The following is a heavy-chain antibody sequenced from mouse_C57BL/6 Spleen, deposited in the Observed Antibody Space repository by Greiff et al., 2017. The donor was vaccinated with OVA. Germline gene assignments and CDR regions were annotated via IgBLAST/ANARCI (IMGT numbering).Heavy chain of an antibody. CDR2: IDPNSGGT. CDR1: GYTFTSYW. D-gene: IGHD1-1*01. CDR3: ARRGVYGSRQGNY. J-gene: IGHJ2*01. Sequence: VQLQQPGAELVKPGASVKLSCKASGYTFTSYWMHWVKQRPGRGLEWIGRIDPNSGGTKYNEKFKGKATFTADTSSNTAYMQLSSLATEDSAIYYCARRGVYGSRQGNYWGQGTTLTVSS. V-gene: IGHV1-62-3*01.